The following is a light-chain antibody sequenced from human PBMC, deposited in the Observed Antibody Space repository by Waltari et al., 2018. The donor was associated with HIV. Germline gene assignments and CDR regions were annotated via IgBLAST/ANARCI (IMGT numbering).Light chain of an antibody. J-gene: IGLJ3*02. CDR3: NSRDSSGKHHWV. Sequence: SSELTQDPAVSVALGQTVRITCQGDSLRSYYASWYQQKPGQAPVLVIYNNNNRPSGIPDRFSGSSSGNTASWTITGAQAEDEADYYWNSRDSSGKHHWVFGGGTKLTVL. V-gene: IGLV3-19*01. CDR1: SLRSYY. CDR2: NNN.